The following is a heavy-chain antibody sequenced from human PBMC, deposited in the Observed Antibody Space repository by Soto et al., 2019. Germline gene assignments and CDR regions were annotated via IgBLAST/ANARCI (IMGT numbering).Heavy chain of an antibody. V-gene: IGHV4-31*03. J-gene: IGHJ4*02. Sequence: QVQLQESGPGLVKPSQNLSLTCTVSGGSISSGGYYWSWIRQHPGKGLEWIGYIYYSGSTYYNPSLKSRVTISVDTSKNQFSLKLSSVTAADTAVYYCARGRGIVATINRSLLFDYWGQGTLVTVSS. D-gene: IGHD5-12*01. CDR1: GGSISSGGYY. CDR2: IYYSGST. CDR3: ARGRGIVATINRSLLFDY.